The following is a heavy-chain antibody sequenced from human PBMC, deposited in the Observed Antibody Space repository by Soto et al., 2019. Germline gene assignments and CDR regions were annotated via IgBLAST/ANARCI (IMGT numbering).Heavy chain of an antibody. CDR1: GGSFSGFY. CDR3: ARETSQNVYSHYGMDV. J-gene: IGHJ6*02. V-gene: IGHV4-34*02. Sequence: QVQLEQWGAGLLKPSETLSLTCAIYGGSFSGFYWSWIRQPPGKGLGWIGEINDSGTTNYNPSLKSRVTISADTSKTHFSLRLTSVTAADTAVYYCARETSQNVYSHYGMDVWGQGTTVTVSS. CDR2: INDSGTT.